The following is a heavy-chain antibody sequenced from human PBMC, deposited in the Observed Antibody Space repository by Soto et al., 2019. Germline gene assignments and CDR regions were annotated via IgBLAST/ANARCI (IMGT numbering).Heavy chain of an antibody. Sequence: QVQLVQSGAEVKKPGASVKVSCKASGYTFTNYGISWVRQAPGQGLEWMGWISAYNGNTNFAQKLQGRVTMTTDTYTSTAYMELRSLRSDDTAVYYCARDPLYCGGDGYSYGYFQHWGQGTLVTVSS. CDR2: ISAYNGNT. V-gene: IGHV1-18*01. CDR3: ARDPLYCGGDGYSYGYFQH. CDR1: GYTFTNYG. D-gene: IGHD2-21*02. J-gene: IGHJ1*01.